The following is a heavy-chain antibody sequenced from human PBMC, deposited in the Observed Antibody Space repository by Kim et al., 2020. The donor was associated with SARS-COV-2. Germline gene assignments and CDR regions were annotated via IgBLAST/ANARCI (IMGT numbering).Heavy chain of an antibody. CDR3: ARDSSGPQLRDYYDSHFDY. J-gene: IGHJ4*02. D-gene: IGHD3-22*01. CDR2: INPSGGST. CDR1: GYTFTSYY. V-gene: IGHV1-46*01. Sequence: ASVKVSCKASGYTFTSYYMHWVRQAPGQGLEWMGIINPSGGSTSYAQKFQGRVTMTRDTSTSTVYMELSSLRSEDTAVYYCARDSSGPQLRDYYDSHFDYWGQGTLVTVSS.